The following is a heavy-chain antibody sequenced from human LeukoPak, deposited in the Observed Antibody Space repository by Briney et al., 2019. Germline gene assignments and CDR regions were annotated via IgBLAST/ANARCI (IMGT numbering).Heavy chain of an antibody. CDR2: MNPNSGNT. V-gene: IGHV1-8*01. Sequence: ASVKVSCKASGYTFTSYDINWVRQATGQGLERMGWMNPNSGNTGYAQKFQGRVTMTRNTSISTAYMELSSLRSEDTAVYYCARGVGGYYGSGSGGTYYYYYYMDVWGKGTTVTISS. D-gene: IGHD3-10*01. CDR3: ARGVGGYYGSGSGGTYYYYYYMDV. J-gene: IGHJ6*03. CDR1: GYTFTSYD.